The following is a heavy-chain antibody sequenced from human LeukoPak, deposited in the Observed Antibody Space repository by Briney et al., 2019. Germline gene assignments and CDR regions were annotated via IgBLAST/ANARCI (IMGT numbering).Heavy chain of an antibody. V-gene: IGHV3-23*05. J-gene: IGHJ4*02. CDR1: GFSFSTYS. D-gene: IGHD6-19*01. CDR2: IYNSGSKT. CDR3: SKDVVPDSGWDLDY. Sequence: PGGSLRLSCTASGFSFSTYSMTWVRQGPGKGLEWVSSIYNSGSKTFYADSMKGRFTISRDNSKNTLYLQMNSLTAEDTAIYYCSKDVVPDSGWDLDYWGQGTLVTVSS.